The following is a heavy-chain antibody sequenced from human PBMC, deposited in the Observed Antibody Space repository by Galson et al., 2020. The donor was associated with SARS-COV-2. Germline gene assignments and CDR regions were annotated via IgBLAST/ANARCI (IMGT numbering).Heavy chain of an antibody. J-gene: IGHJ6*02. CDR1: GFTFSSYG. D-gene: IGHD3-10*01. Sequence: GGSLRLSCAASGFTFSSYGMHWVRQAPGKGLEWVAVIWYDGSNKYYADSVKGRFTISRDNSKNTLYLQMNSLRAEDTAVYYCASWDGSGSYYNVFNFGRDVWGQGTTVTVSS. CDR3: ASWDGSGSYYNVFNFGRDV. V-gene: IGHV3-33*01. CDR2: IWYDGSNK.